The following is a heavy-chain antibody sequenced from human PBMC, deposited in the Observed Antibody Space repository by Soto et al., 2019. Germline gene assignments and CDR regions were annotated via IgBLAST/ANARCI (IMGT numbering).Heavy chain of an antibody. CDR1: GDSISGRSYY. Sequence: PSETLSLTCTVTGDSISGRSYYWGWIRQPPGKGLEWIGSIYYSGSTYNNPSLRSRVSMSIDTSKDQFSLKLKSVTAADTALYFCGRQRTSVVTQAYFDVWGRGSLVTVSS. D-gene: IGHD2-21*02. CDR3: GRQRTSVVTQAYFDV. J-gene: IGHJ4*02. V-gene: IGHV4-39*01. CDR2: IYYSGST.